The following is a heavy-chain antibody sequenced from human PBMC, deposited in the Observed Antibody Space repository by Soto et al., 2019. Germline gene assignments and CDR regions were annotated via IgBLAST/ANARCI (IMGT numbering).Heavy chain of an antibody. V-gene: IGHV3-23*01. J-gene: IGHJ4*02. CDR3: AKGASHAPFEK. CDR2: ISGSGDKT. CDR1: GFAFNDFA. Sequence: LRLSCAASGFAFNDFAMSWVRQAPGKGPEWLSTISGSGDKTFHSDSVKGRFDISRDNSNNKMFLQMNSLRAEDTAIYYCAKGASHAPFEKWGRGTLVTVSS.